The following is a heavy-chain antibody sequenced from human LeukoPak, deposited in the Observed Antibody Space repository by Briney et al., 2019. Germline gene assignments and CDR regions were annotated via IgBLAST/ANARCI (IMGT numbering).Heavy chain of an antibody. CDR3: ARGRYYDSSGYDAFDI. J-gene: IGHJ3*02. Sequence: ASVKVSCKASGYTFTSYDINWVRQATGQGLEWMGWMNPNRGNTGYAQKFQGRVTMTRNTSISTAYIELSSLRSQDTAVHYCARGRYYDSSGYDAFDIWGQGTMVTVSS. CDR2: MNPNRGNT. CDR1: GYTFTSYD. D-gene: IGHD3-22*01. V-gene: IGHV1-8*01.